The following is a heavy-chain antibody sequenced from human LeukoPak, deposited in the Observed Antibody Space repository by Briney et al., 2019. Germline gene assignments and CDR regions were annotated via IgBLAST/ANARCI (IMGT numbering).Heavy chain of an antibody. Sequence: PSGSLSLTCAVSGDSISNSHWWSWVRPPPRKGLEWTGEIYHGGSTNFNPSLKSRVTISVDRSNNQFSLRLTSVTAADTAVYYCARGEEHGSGTVHFDYWGQGTLVTVSS. CDR3: ARGEEHGSGTVHFDY. D-gene: IGHD3-10*01. V-gene: IGHV4-4*02. CDR1: GDSISNSHW. CDR2: IYHGGST. J-gene: IGHJ4*02.